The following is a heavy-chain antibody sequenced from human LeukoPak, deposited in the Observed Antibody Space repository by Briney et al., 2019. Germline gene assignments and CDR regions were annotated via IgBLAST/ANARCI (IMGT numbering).Heavy chain of an antibody. CDR1: GFTFVSYW. D-gene: IGHD5-18*01. Sequence: AGSLTLSCAASGFTFVSYWMHWVRQAPGKGLVWVSRINGYGSSTDFADSVKGRFTIARDNAKNTLYLQMNSLRAEDTAVYYCARDAPGNTALDYWGQGTLVTVSS. CDR2: INGYGSST. J-gene: IGHJ4*02. V-gene: IGHV3-74*01. CDR3: ARDAPGNTALDY.